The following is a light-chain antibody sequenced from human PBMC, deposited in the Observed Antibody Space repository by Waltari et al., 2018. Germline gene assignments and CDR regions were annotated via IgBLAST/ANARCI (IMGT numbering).Light chain of an antibody. CDR3: SALDSSLSAVL. CDR1: SRFVGNKG. V-gene: IGLV10-54*02. CDR2: RNN. J-gene: IGLJ2*01. Sequence: QAGLTQPPSVSKGLRQTATLTCTGNSRFVGNKGAAWLQQHQGHPPKLLSYRNNNRPSGISERFSASRSGNTSSLTITGLQPEDEADYYCSALDSSLSAVLFGGGTKLTVL.